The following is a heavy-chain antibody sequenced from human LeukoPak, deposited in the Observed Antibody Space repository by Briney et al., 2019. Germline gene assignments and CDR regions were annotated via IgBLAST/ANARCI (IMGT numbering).Heavy chain of an antibody. D-gene: IGHD6-13*01. Sequence: GGSLRLSCAASGFIFSAYEMNWVRQAPGKGLEWVSYISSSGSTIYYADSVKGRFTISRDNAKSSLFLQMNSLRAEDTGVYYCARATFSSSGHSYWGQGTLVTVSS. CDR2: ISSSGSTI. CDR1: GFIFSAYE. CDR3: ARATFSSSGHSY. J-gene: IGHJ4*02. V-gene: IGHV3-48*03.